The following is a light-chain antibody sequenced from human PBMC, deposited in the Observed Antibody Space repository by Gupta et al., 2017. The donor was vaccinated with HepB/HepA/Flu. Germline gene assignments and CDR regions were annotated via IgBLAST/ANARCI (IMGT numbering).Light chain of an antibody. CDR2: AAS. V-gene: IGKV1-27*01. J-gene: IGKJ3*01. CDR3: QKYNSAPCT. CDR1: PGISNY. Sequence: DIQMTQSPSSLSASVGDRVTITCRASPGISNYLAWYQQKPGKVPKLLIYAASTLQSGVPSRSSGSGSGTDFTLTISSLQPEDVATYYCQKYNSAPCTFGPGTKVDIK.